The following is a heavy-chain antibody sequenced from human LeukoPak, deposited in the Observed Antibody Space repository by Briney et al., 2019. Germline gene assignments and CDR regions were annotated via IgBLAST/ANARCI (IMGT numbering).Heavy chain of an antibody. D-gene: IGHD6-13*01. CDR1: GYTFTSYD. J-gene: IGHJ6*02. CDR2: MNPNSCNT. CDR3: ATLYSSSWYADYYGMDV. Sequence: GASVKVSCKASGYTFTSYDINCVRQATGQRLEWMVWMNPNSCNTGYAQKFQGRVTMTRNTSISTAYMELSSLRSEDTAVYYCATLYSSSWYADYYGMDVWGQGTTVTVSS. V-gene: IGHV1-8*01.